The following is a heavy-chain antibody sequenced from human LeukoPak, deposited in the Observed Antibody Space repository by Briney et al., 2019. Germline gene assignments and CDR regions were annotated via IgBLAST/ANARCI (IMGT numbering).Heavy chain of an antibody. D-gene: IGHD2-15*01. CDR2: ISGSGGGT. CDR1: GFTFSTYA. CDR3: AKDRSGQGDYFDY. Sequence: GGSLRLSCAASGFTFSTYAMSWVRQAAGKGLEWVSLISGSGGGTYYADSVKGRFTISRDSSKNTLYLQMNSLRAEDTAVYYCAKDRSGQGDYFDYWGQGTLVTVSS. V-gene: IGHV3-23*01. J-gene: IGHJ4*02.